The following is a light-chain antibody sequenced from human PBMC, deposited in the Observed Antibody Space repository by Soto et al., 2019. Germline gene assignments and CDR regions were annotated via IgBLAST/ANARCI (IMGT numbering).Light chain of an antibody. V-gene: IGLV1-44*01. CDR2: SNN. Sequence: QSVLTQPPSASGTPGQRFTISCSGSSSHIGSNTVNWYQQLPGTAPKLLIYSNNQRPSGVPDRFSGSKSGTSASLAISGLQSEDEADYYCAAWDDSLNGVVFGGGTQLTVL. CDR3: AAWDDSLNGVV. CDR1: SSHIGSNT. J-gene: IGLJ2*01.